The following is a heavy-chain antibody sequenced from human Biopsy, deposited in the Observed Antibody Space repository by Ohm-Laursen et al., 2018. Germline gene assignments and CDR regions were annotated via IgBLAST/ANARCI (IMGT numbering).Heavy chain of an antibody. J-gene: IGHJ3*02. Sequence: SLRLSCAASGFTFSTYAMSWVRQAPGKGLEWVSFITSSGASTDFADSVKGRFTISRDNSKNTLYLQMDSLRAEDTAIYYCVKDIRIVALGAFDIWGQGTMVTVSS. D-gene: IGHD5-12*01. CDR3: VKDIRIVALGAFDI. V-gene: IGHV3-23*01. CDR2: ITSSGAST. CDR1: GFTFSTYA.